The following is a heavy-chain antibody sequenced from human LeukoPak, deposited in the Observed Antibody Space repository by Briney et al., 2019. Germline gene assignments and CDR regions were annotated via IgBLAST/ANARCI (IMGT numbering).Heavy chain of an antibody. V-gene: IGHV1-2*02. J-gene: IGHJ4*02. CDR2: INPNSGGT. CDR3: ARDERYDSSGYPFDY. CDR1: GDTFTSYY. Sequence: PVASVTVSCKASGDTFTSYYMHWVRQAPGQGLEWMGWINPNSGGTNYAQKVQGRVTMTRDTSISTAYMELSRLRSDDTAVYYCARDERYDSSGYPFDYWGQGTLVTVSS. D-gene: IGHD3-22*01.